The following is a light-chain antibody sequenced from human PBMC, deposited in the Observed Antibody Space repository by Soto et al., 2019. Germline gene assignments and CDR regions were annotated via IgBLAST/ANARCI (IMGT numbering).Light chain of an antibody. CDR1: QDISNY. CDR3: QQYDNLIT. Sequence: DIQMTQSPSSLSASVGDRVTITCQASQDISNYLNWYQQKPGKAPKLLIYDASNLETGVPSRFSGSGSGTDFTFTISSLQPEDIATYYCQQYDNLITFGQGTRREI. V-gene: IGKV1-33*01. J-gene: IGKJ5*01. CDR2: DAS.